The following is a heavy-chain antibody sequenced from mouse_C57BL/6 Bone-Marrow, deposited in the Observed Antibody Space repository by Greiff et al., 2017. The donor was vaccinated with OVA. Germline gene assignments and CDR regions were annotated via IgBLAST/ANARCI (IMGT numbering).Heavy chain of an antibody. CDR3: ARGNDATGDY. Sequence: DVKLVESGGGLVKPGGSLKLSCAASGFTFSSYAMSWVRQTPEKRLEWVATISDGGSYTYYPDNVKGRFTISRDNAKNNLYLQMSHLKSEDTAMYYCARGNDATGDYWGQGTSVTVSS. J-gene: IGHJ4*01. CDR1: GFTFSSYA. D-gene: IGHD2-12*01. CDR2: ISDGGSYT. V-gene: IGHV5-4*03.